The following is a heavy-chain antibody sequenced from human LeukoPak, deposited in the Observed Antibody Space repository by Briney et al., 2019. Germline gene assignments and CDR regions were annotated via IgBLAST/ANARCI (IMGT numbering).Heavy chain of an antibody. J-gene: IGHJ4*02. CDR2: IYPGDSNT. D-gene: IGHD2-2*01. CDR3: ATGCSSTSCHSDY. Sequence: GESLKISGKGSEYSFTSYLIGWVRQLPGKGLEWMGIIYPGDSNTRYSPSVQGQVTSSADKSIRTASLQWSSLKASHTAMYYCATGCSSTSCHSDYWGQGTLVTVSS. CDR1: EYSFTSYL. V-gene: IGHV5-51*01.